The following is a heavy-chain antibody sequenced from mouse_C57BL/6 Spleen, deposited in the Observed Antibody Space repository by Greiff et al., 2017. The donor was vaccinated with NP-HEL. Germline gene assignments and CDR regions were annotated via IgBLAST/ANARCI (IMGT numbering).Heavy chain of an antibody. V-gene: IGHV5-12*01. Sequence: EVKLVESGGGLVQPGGSLKLSCAASGFTFSDYYMYWVRQTPEKRLEWVAYISNGGGSTYYPDTVKGRFTISRDNAKNTLYLQMSRLKSEDTAMYYCARHLYPNAMDYWGQGTSVTVSS. D-gene: IGHD1-1*01. CDR1: GFTFSDYY. CDR3: ARHLYPNAMDY. CDR2: ISNGGGST. J-gene: IGHJ4*01.